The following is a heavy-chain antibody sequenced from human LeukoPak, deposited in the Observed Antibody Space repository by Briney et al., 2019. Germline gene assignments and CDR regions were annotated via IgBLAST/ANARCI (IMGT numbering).Heavy chain of an antibody. D-gene: IGHD3-22*01. Sequence: GASVKVSCKASGDTFSTYAMHWVRQAPGQSLEWMGWIRNHNEDTRYSQTFQGRVTITRDTSASTAYMELSSLTSEDTGVYYCATGRGYYYDSWGQGTLVTVSS. V-gene: IGHV1-3*04. CDR3: ATGRGYYYDS. CDR2: IRNHNEDT. CDR1: GDTFSTYA. J-gene: IGHJ4*02.